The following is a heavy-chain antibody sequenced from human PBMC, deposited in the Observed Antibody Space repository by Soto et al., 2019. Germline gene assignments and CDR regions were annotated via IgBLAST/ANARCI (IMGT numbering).Heavy chain of an antibody. Sequence: PSETLSLTCDVSGGSISSNTWWSWVRQSPGKGLEWIGEIYHSGSTNYNPSLKSRVTLSLDKSKNQFSLKLSSVTAADTAVYYCARDLVTDSSGWYRENWFDPWGQGTLVTVSS. CDR2: IYHSGST. J-gene: IGHJ5*02. D-gene: IGHD6-19*01. CDR3: ARDLVTDSSGWYRENWFDP. CDR1: GGSISSNTW. V-gene: IGHV4-4*02.